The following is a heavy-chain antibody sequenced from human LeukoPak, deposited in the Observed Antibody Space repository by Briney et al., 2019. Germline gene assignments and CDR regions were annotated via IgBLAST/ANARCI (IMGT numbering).Heavy chain of an antibody. CDR3: AKDLVVPGRVVDY. V-gene: IGHV3-21*04. CDR1: GFTVSSYS. Sequence: GGSLRLSCAASGFTVSSYSMNWVRQAPGKGLEWVSSISSTSSYIYYADSVKGRFTISRDNAKNSLYLQMNSLRAEDTAVYYCAKDLVVPGRVVDYWGQGTLVTVSS. D-gene: IGHD3-22*01. CDR2: ISSTSSYI. J-gene: IGHJ4*02.